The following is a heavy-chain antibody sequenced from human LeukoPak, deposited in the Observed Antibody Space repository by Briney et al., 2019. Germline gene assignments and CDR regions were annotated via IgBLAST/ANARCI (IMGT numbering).Heavy chain of an antibody. J-gene: IGHJ3*02. D-gene: IGHD2-2*01. V-gene: IGHV4-4*07. CDR1: GGSISSYY. Sequence: PSETLSLTCTVSGGSISSYYWSWIRQPAGKGLEWIGRIYTSGSTNCNPSLKSRVTMSVDTSKNQFSLKLSSVTAADTAVYYCARDFIVVPAADDAFDIWGQGTMVTVSS. CDR2: IYTSGST. CDR3: ARDFIVVPAADDAFDI.